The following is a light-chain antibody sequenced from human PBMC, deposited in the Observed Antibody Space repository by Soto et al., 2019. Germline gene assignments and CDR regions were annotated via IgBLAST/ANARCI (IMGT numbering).Light chain of an antibody. CDR1: QGISSA. V-gene: IGKV1-13*02. CDR3: QQFNSYPIT. CDR2: DAS. J-gene: IGKJ5*01. Sequence: AIQLTQSPSSLSASVGDRVTITCRAGQGISSALGWYQQKPGKAPKSLIYDASTLESGVPSRFSGSVSGTDFILTISSLQPEDFATYYCQQFNSYPITFGQGTRLEIK.